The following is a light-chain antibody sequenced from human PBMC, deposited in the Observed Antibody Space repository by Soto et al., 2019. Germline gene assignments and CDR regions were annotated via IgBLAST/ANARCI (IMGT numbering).Light chain of an antibody. Sequence: QSVLTQPPSVSGAPGQRVTISCTGSSSNIGAGYDVHWYQQLPGTAPKLLIYGNINRPSGVPDRFSGSQSGTSASLAITGLQAEDEADYYCQSYDSSLSASVFGGGTKLTVL. CDR3: QSYDSSLSASV. CDR1: SSNIGAGYD. CDR2: GNI. V-gene: IGLV1-40*01. J-gene: IGLJ3*02.